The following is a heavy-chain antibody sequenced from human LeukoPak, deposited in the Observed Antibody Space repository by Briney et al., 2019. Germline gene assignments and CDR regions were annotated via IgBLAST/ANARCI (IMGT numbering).Heavy chain of an antibody. CDR1: GGSISSSSHY. CDR3: ARRRRYLFDY. D-gene: IGHD1-26*01. J-gene: IGHJ4*02. CDR2: IYYSGST. Sequence: SETLSLTCTVSGGSISSSSHYWGWIRQPPGKGLDWIGSIYYSGSTYYNPSLMSRVTISVDTSKNQFSLKLSSVTAADTAVFYCARRRRYLFDYWGQGTLVTVSS. V-gene: IGHV4-39*07.